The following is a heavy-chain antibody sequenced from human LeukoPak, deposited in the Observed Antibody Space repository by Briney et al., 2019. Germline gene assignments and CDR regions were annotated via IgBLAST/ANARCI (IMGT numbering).Heavy chain of an antibody. D-gene: IGHD3-22*01. CDR3: ARKTYYYDSSEEFFDY. CDR2: IYYSGST. CDR1: GGSISSYY. V-gene: IGHV4-59*12. J-gene: IGHJ4*02. Sequence: PSETLSLTCTVSGGSISSYYWSWIRQPPGKGLEWIGYIYYSGSTNYNPFLKSRVTISVDTSKNQFSLKLSSVTAADTAVYYCARKTYYYDSSEEFFDYWGQGTLVTVSS.